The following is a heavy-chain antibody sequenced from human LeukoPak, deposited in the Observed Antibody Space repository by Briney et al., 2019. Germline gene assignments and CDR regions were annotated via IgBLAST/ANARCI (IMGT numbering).Heavy chain of an antibody. CDR1: GGSFSGYY. CDR3: AGELSNYYYFDY. J-gene: IGHJ4*02. Sequence: PSETLSLTCAVYGGSFSGYYWSWIRQPPGKGLEWIGEINHSGSTNYNPSLKSRVTISVDTSKNQFSLKLSSVTAADTAAHYCAGELSNYYYFDYWGQGTLVTVSS. CDR2: INHSGST. D-gene: IGHD4-11*01. V-gene: IGHV4-34*01.